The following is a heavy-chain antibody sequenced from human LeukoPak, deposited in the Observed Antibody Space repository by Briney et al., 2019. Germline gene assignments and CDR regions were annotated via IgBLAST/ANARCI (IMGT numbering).Heavy chain of an antibody. CDR3: VRSDWFDN. CDR1: GFFFSNYG. J-gene: IGHJ5*02. CDR2: VNSDGRFT. Sequence: GGSLTLSCAASGFFFSNYGMHWVRQAPGKGLVWVSRVNSDGRFTKYADSVKGRFTISRDNAKNTLYLQMNSLRAEDTTMYYCVRSDWFDNWGQGTLVTVSS. V-gene: IGHV3-74*03.